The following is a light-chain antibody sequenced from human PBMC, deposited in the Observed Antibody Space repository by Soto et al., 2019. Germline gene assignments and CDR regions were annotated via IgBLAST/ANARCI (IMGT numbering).Light chain of an antibody. J-gene: IGKJ1*01. CDR1: QSVRSER. Sequence: EIVVTQSPGTLSLSPGERASLSCRASQSVRSERLAWYQQKPGQAPRLVIFDASTRATGIPERFSGSGSGTDFTLTISKLEPEDFAVYHCQQYGGSPRTFGQGTKVDI. CDR2: DAS. CDR3: QQYGGSPRT. V-gene: IGKV3-20*01.